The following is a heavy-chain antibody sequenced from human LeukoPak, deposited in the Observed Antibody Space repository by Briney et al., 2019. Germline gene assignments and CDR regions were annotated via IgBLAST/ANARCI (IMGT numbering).Heavy chain of an antibody. Sequence: GGSLRLSCAASGFTFSSYAMHWVRQAPGKGLEWVSVITGSGGNTYYTDSVKGRFTISKDNSKNTVYLQMSSLRVDDTAVYYCAKAASSSWPSYYYGMDVWGQGTTVTVSS. J-gene: IGHJ6*02. CDR3: AKAASSSWPSYYYGMDV. V-gene: IGHV3-23*01. CDR2: ITGSGGNT. CDR1: GFTFSSYA. D-gene: IGHD6-13*01.